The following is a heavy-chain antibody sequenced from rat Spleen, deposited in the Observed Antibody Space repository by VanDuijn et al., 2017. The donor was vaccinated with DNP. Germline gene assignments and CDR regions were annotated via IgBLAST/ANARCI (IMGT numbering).Heavy chain of an antibody. CDR1: GFSFNDYW. Sequence: EVKLVESGGGLVQPGRSLKLSCVASGFSFNDYWMGWARQAPGKGLEWIAEIKKDSRTKKYIPSLKDKIIISRENAQKTLDLQMNKLGSEDTAIDYCVREKFGVDYWGQGVMVTVSS. D-gene: IGHD4-3*01. CDR2: IKKDSRTK. CDR3: VREKFGVDY. V-gene: IGHV4-2*01. J-gene: IGHJ2*01.